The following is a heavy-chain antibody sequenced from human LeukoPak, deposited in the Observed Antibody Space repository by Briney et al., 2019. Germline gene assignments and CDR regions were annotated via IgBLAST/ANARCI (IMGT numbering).Heavy chain of an antibody. V-gene: IGHV1-69*05. CDR2: IIPIFGTA. D-gene: IGHD3-9*01. CDR1: GYTFTSYA. CDR3: AREYGGYDILTGTNWFDP. Sequence: GASVKVSCKASGYTFTSYAISWVRQAPGQGLEWMGRIIPIFGTANYAQKFQGRVTITTDESTSTAYMELSSLRSEDTAVYYCAREYGGYDILTGTNWFDPWGQGTLVTVSS. J-gene: IGHJ5*02.